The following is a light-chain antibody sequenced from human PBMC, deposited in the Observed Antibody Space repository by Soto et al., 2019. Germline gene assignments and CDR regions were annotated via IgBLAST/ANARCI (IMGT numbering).Light chain of an antibody. CDR1: QGISSY. V-gene: IGKV1D-8*03. Sequence: IWMTQSLSLLSASTGDRVTNICRMSQGISSYLAWYQQKPGTAPKLLIYHASALESGVPSRFCGSRSGTEFTLTISSLQPDDFATYYCQQYHSYSFAQRGKVDI. CDR2: HAS. J-gene: IGKJ1*01. CDR3: QQYHSYS.